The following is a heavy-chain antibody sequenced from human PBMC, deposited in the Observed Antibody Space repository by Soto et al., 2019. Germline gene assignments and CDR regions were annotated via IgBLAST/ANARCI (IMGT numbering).Heavy chain of an antibody. D-gene: IGHD3-10*01. CDR2: IYYSGST. J-gene: IGHJ6*02. V-gene: IGHV4-59*01. CDR1: GGSISSYY. CDR3: ARAVVRGVIMIDYYGMDV. Sequence: SETLSLTCTVSGGSISSYYWSWIRQPPGKGLEWIGYIYYSGSTNYNPSLKSRVTISVDTSKNQFSLKLSSVTAADTAVYYCARAVVRGVIMIDYYGMDVWGQGTTVTVSS.